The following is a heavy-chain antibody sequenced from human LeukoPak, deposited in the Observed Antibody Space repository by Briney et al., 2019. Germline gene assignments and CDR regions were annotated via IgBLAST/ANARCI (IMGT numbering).Heavy chain of an antibody. Sequence: ASVNVSCKSSGYTFTSYRFSWVRQAPGQGREGMGWISAYNGNTNYAQTLQGRVTMTTDTYTSTAYLELRSLSSDDTAVYYCARGDTGTALDDYWGQGTLVTVSS. CDR2: ISAYNGNT. CDR1: GYTFTSYR. J-gene: IGHJ4*02. D-gene: IGHD1-1*01. V-gene: IGHV1-18*01. CDR3: ARGDTGTALDDY.